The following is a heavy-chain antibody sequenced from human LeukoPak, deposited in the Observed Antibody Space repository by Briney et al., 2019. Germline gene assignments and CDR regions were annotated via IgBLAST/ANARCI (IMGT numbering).Heavy chain of an antibody. CDR2: IYYSGGT. CDR3: ARVRQQLAEYNWFDP. Sequence: PSETLSLTCTVSGESISGFYWTWIRQPPGKGLEWIGYIYYSGGTNYNPSLKSRVTISVDTSKNQFSLKLSSVTAADTAVYYCARVRQQLAEYNWFDPWGQGTLVTVSS. V-gene: IGHV4-59*01. D-gene: IGHD6-13*01. CDR1: GESISGFY. J-gene: IGHJ5*02.